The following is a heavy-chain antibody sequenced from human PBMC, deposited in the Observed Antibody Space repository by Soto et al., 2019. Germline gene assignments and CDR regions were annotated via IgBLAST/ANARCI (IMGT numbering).Heavy chain of an antibody. J-gene: IGHJ3*02. D-gene: IGHD5-12*01. CDR1: GYTFTSYG. CDR2: ISAYNGNT. CDR3: AREQRWLQFDAFDI. Sequence: ASVKGSCKAAGYTFTSYGISWVRQAPGQGLEWMGWISAYNGNTNYAQKLQGRVTMTTDTSTSTAYMELRSLRSDDTAVYYCAREQRWLQFDAFDIWGQGTMVTVSS. V-gene: IGHV1-18*04.